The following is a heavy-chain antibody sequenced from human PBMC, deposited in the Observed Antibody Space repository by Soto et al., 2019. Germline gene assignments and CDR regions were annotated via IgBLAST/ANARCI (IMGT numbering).Heavy chain of an antibody. CDR2: IYYSGST. D-gene: IGHD2-21*02. J-gene: IGHJ4*02. CDR3: ARDTIAVVVAYCGGDCYSGDYFDY. CDR1: GGSISSSSYY. Sequence: PSEILSLTCTVSGGSISSSSYYWGWIRQPPGKGLEWIGSIYYSGSTYYNPSLKSRVTISVDTSKNQFSLKLSSVTAADTAVYYCARDTIAVVVAYCGGDCYSGDYFDYWGQGTLVTVSS. V-gene: IGHV4-39*01.